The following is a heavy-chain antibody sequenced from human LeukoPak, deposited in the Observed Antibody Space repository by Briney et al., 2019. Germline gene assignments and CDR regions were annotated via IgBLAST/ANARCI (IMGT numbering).Heavy chain of an antibody. Sequence: ASVKVSCKASGYTFTKYGIIWVRQAPGQGLEWMGWISTYNGNTNYAQKLQGKVTMTTDTSTSTAYMELRSLISEDTAVYYCARGTREYSSPYYYYYYMDVWGKGTTVTVSS. CDR2: ISTYNGNT. V-gene: IGHV1-18*01. D-gene: IGHD6-6*01. J-gene: IGHJ6*03. CDR3: ARGTREYSSPYYYYYYMDV. CDR1: GYTFTKYG.